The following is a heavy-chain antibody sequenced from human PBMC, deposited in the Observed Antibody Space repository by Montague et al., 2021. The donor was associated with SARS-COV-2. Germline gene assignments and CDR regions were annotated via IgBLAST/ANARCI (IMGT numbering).Heavy chain of an antibody. CDR3: ARDDIVLQGVTKGMDV. V-gene: IGHV4-39*07. CDR1: GGSISSSNYY. D-gene: IGHD3-10*01. CDR2: TYYSGST. Sequence: SETLSLTCTVSGGSISSSNYYWGWIRQPPGKGLEWIGNTYYSGSTYYNPSPKSRVTISIDTSKNQFSLKLSSVTAADTAVYYCARDDIVLQGVTKGMDVWGHGTTVTVSS. J-gene: IGHJ6*02.